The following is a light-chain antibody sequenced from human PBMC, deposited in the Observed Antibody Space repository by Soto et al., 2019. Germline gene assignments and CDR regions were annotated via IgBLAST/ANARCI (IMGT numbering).Light chain of an antibody. Sequence: ETVMTQSPATLSVSPGERATLSCRASQSITNNVAWYQQRPGQAPRLLIYDTSTRATGIPARFSGSGSGTEFTLTISSLQSEDFAAYYCQQYKTWPRTFGQGTKVEI. J-gene: IGKJ1*01. CDR3: QQYKTWPRT. CDR2: DTS. V-gene: IGKV3-15*01. CDR1: QSITNN.